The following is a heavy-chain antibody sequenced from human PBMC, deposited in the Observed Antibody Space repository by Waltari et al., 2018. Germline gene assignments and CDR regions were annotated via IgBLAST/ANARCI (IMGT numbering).Heavy chain of an antibody. D-gene: IGHD3-22*01. Sequence: QLQLVESGGGVVQPGRSLRLSCAASGFTFSSYGMPWVRQAPGQGLEWVEVIWYDGSNKYYADSVKGRFTISRDNSKNTLYLQMNSLRAEDTAVYYCARELLVYYYDSSGYFDYWGQGTLVTVSS. J-gene: IGHJ4*02. V-gene: IGHV3-33*01. CDR2: IWYDGSNK. CDR1: GFTFSSYG. CDR3: ARELLVYYYDSSGYFDY.